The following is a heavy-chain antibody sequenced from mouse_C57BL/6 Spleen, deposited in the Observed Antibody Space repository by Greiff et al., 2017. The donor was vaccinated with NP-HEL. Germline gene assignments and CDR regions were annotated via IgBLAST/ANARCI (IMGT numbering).Heavy chain of an antibody. Sequence: VKLQQPGAELVRPGSSVKLSCKASGYTFTSYWMHWVKQRPIQGLEWIGNIDPSDSETHYNQKFKDKATLTVDKSSSTAYMQLSSLTSEDSAVYYCARGITTVVAFDYWGQGTTLTVSS. CDR1: GYTFTSYW. D-gene: IGHD1-1*01. J-gene: IGHJ2*01. CDR2: IDPSDSET. V-gene: IGHV1-52*01. CDR3: ARGITTVVAFDY.